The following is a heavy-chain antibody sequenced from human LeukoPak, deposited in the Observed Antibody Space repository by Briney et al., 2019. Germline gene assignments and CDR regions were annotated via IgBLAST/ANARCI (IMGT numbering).Heavy chain of an antibody. V-gene: IGHV4-39*01. CDR2: VYSSGNV. Sequence: SETLSLTCSVSGVSVNSRSFYWNWVRQPPGKGLEGIGSVYSSGNVYQSPSLQSRAAISVDASNNSFSLTLKSVTAADTAVYFCVRGAMVSKPGDFWGQGTLVIVSS. CDR1: GVSVNSRSFY. J-gene: IGHJ4*02. CDR3: VRGAMVSKPGDF. D-gene: IGHD2/OR15-2a*01.